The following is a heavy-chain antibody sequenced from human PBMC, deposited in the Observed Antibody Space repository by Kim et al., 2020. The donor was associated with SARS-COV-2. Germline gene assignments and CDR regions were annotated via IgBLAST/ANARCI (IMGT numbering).Heavy chain of an antibody. CDR1: GFTFVDYA. CDR3: AKVWYPWAEDD. Sequence: GGSLRLSCAASGFTFVDYAMNWVRQAPGKGLEWVSGISGNDMTLYYSDSVKRRFTTSRDNSKNTLSLQMNSRRVENTTIYYWAKVWYPWAEDDRGQGTMV. CDR2: ISGNDMTL. V-gene: IGHV3-23*01. J-gene: IGHJ1*01. D-gene: IGHD3-10*01.